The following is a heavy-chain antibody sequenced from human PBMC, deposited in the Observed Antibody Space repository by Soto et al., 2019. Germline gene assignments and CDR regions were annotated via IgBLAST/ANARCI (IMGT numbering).Heavy chain of an antibody. CDR3: APGLLSPGFHYYYSSGMDV. CDR2: INAGNGNT. V-gene: IGHV1-3*01. CDR1: GYTFTSYA. Sequence: QVQLVQSGAEVKKPGASVKVSCKASGYTFTSYAMHWVRQAPGQRLEWMGWINAGNGNTKYSQKFQGRVTITWDTSASTAYRGRRSLRSEDTAVYYWAPGLLSPGFHYYYSSGMDVGGKGTSVTVPS. J-gene: IGHJ6*04. D-gene: IGHD3-10*01.